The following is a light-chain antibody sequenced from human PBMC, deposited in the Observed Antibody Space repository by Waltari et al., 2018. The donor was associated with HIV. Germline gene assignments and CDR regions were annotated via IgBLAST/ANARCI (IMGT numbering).Light chain of an antibody. CDR1: SSTIGSNP. J-gene: IGLJ3*02. CDR2: GND. CDR3: AAWDDSLNGGV. V-gene: IGLV1-44*01. Sequence: QSVLTQPPSASGTPGQRVTISCSGSSSTIGSNPVNWYQHLPGTAPKLLIYGNDQRPSGVPDRFSASKSGTSASLAISGLQSEDEADYYCAAWDDSLNGGVFGGGTKLTVL.